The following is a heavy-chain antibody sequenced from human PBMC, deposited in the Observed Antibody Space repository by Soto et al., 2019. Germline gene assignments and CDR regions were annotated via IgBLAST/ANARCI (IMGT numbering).Heavy chain of an antibody. J-gene: IGHJ6*02. CDR1: GFTFSSYA. Sequence: GGSLRLSCAASGFTFSSYAMHWVRQAPGKGLEWVAVISYDGSNKYYADSVKGRFTISRDNSKNTLYLQMNSLRAEDTAVYYCARDGRSPLRYFDWLQEYYYYGMDVWGQGTTVTVSS. CDR3: ARDGRSPLRYFDWLQEYYYYGMDV. D-gene: IGHD3-9*01. CDR2: ISYDGSNK. V-gene: IGHV3-30-3*01.